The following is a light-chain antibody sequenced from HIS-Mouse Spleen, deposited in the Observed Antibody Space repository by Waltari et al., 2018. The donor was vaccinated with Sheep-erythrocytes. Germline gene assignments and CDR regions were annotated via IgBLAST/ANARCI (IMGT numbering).Light chain of an antibody. CDR3: QAWDSSTVV. CDR2: QAS. CDR1: KLGDKY. J-gene: IGLJ2*01. Sequence: SYELTQPPSVSVSPGQTASITCSGDKLGDKYACWYQQKPGHSPVLVIYQASKRPSGIPERFSGSNSGNPATLTISGTQAMDEADYYCQAWDSSTVVFGGGTKLTVL. V-gene: IGLV3-1*01.